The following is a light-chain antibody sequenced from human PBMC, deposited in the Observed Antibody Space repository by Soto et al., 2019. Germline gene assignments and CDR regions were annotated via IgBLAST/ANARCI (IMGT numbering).Light chain of an antibody. V-gene: IGLV2-14*01. CDR1: SIDVGAFNY. CDR2: EVS. Sequence: QSALTQPASVSGSPGQSITISCTGASIDVGAFNYVSWYQQHPGKAPKLLIYEVSNRPSGLSNRFSGSKSGNTASLTISGLQAEDEADYYCSSYTSSTTRVYGGGTKLTVL. J-gene: IGLJ2*01. CDR3: SSYTSSTTRV.